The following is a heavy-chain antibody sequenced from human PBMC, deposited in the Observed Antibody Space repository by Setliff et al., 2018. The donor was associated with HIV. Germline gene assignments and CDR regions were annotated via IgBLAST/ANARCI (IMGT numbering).Heavy chain of an antibody. CDR3: VRHGGWYGGSEYFQH. CDR1: GGSISGNA. J-gene: IGHJ1*01. Sequence: SETLSLTCTVSGGSISGNAWSWIRQPPGKGLEWIGYSSTSGCTNCNPSLESRVTISVDTSKNQVSLKLRSVTAADTAAYYCVRHGGWYGGSEYFQHWGQGTLVTVSS. D-gene: IGHD6-19*01. V-gene: IGHV4-4*08. CDR2: SSTSGCT.